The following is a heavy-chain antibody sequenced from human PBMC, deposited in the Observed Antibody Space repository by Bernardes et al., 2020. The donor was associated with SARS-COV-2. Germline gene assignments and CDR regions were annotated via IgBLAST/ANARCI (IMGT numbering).Heavy chain of an antibody. Sequence: ETLSLTCTVSGGSISSYYWSWIRQPPGKGLEWIGYIYYSGSTNYNPSLKSRVTISVDTSKNQFSLKLSSVTAADTAVYYCARNYYDFWSGYYTLPGGLFDYWGQGTLVTVSS. V-gene: IGHV4-59*08. D-gene: IGHD3-3*01. CDR3: ARNYYDFWSGYYTLPGGLFDY. CDR2: IYYSGST. CDR1: GGSISSYY. J-gene: IGHJ4*02.